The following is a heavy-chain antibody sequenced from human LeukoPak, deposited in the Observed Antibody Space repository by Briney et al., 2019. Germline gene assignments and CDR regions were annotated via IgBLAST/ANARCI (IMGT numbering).Heavy chain of an antibody. CDR3: ARSSSWYKASQY. J-gene: IGHJ4*02. V-gene: IGHV4-39*01. Sequence: SETLSLTCTVSGGSISSYYWGWIRQPPGKGLEWIGSIYYSGSTYYNPSLKSRVTISVDTSKNQFSLKLSSVTAADTAVYYCARSSSWYKASQYWGQGALVTVSS. D-gene: IGHD6-13*01. CDR1: GGSISSYY. CDR2: IYYSGST.